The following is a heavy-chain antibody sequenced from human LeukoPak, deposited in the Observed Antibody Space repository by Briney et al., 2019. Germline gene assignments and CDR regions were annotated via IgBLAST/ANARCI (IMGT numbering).Heavy chain of an antibody. CDR1: GFTFSSYA. CDR2: ISGSGGST. Sequence: GGSLRLSCAASGFTFSSYAMSWVRQAPGKGLEWVSAISGSGGSTYYADSVKGRFTISRDNSKNTLYLQMNSLRAEDTAVYYCAKDPEVITSPSPVLCWGQGTLVTVSS. D-gene: IGHD3-16*01. CDR3: AKDPEVITSPSPVLC. V-gene: IGHV3-23*01. J-gene: IGHJ4*02.